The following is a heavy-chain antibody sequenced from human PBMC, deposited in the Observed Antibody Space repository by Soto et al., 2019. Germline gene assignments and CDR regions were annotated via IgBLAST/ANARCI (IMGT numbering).Heavy chain of an antibody. V-gene: IGHV4-34*01. CDR2: INHSGST. D-gene: IGHD3-10*01. Sequence: QVQLQQWGAGLLKPMETLSLTCAVYGGSFSGYYWSWIRQPPGKGLEWIGEINHSGSTNYNPSLKSRVTISVDTSKNQFSLKLSSVTAADTAVYYCARVMVRGYYYYYYMDVRGKGTTVTVSS. J-gene: IGHJ6*03. CDR3: ARVMVRGYYYYYYMDV. CDR1: GGSFSGYY.